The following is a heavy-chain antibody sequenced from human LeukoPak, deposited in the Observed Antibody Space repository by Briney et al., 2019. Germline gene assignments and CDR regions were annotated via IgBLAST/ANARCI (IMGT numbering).Heavy chain of an antibody. V-gene: IGHV1-8*01. CDR1: GYTFTSYD. Sequence: GASVKVSCKASGYTFTSYDINWVRQATGQGLEWMGWMNPNSGNTGYAQKFQGRVTMTRNTSISTAYMELSSLRSEDTAVYYCARVPYYYDSSGYWNWFDPWGQGTLVTVSS. D-gene: IGHD3-22*01. CDR2: MNPNSGNT. J-gene: IGHJ5*02. CDR3: ARVPYYYDSSGYWNWFDP.